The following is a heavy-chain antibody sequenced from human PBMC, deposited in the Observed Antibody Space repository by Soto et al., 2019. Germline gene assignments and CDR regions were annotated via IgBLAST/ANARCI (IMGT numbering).Heavy chain of an antibody. Sequence: KPSETLSLTCTVSGGSISSYYWSWIRQPAGKGLEWIGRIYTSGSTNYNPSLKSRVTMSVDTSKNQFSLKLSSVTAADTAVYYCATSRSWAYYYGMDVWGQGTTVTVSS. CDR2: IYTSGST. CDR1: GGSISSYY. CDR3: ATSRSWAYYYGMDV. J-gene: IGHJ6*02. D-gene: IGHD6-13*01. V-gene: IGHV4-4*07.